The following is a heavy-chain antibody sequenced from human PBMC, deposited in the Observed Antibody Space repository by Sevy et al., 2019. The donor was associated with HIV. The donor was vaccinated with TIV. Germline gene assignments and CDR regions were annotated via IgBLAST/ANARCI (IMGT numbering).Heavy chain of an antibody. J-gene: IGHJ4*02. CDR2: ISAYNGNT. CDR1: GYTFTSYG. Sequence: ASVKVSCKASGYTFTSYGMSWVRQAPGQGLEWMGWISAYNGNTNYAQKLQGRVTMTTDTSTSTAYMELRSLRSDDTAVYYCARNLGYGGNWGIDYWGQGTLVTVSS. CDR3: ARNLGYGGNWGIDY. V-gene: IGHV1-18*01. D-gene: IGHD7-27*01.